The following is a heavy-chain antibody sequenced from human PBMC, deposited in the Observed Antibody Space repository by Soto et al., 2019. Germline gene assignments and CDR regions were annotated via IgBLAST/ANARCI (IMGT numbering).Heavy chain of an antibody. CDR3: AKDGLSVAGIIDYYYYYMDV. D-gene: IGHD6-19*01. CDR2: ISGSGSST. Sequence: GGSLRLSCAASGFTFSSYAMSWVRQAPGKGLEWVSAISGSGSSTYYAHSVKGRFTISRDNSKNTLYLQMNSLRAEDTAVYYCAKDGLSVAGIIDYYYYYMDVWGKGTTVTVSS. J-gene: IGHJ6*03. V-gene: IGHV3-23*01. CDR1: GFTFSSYA.